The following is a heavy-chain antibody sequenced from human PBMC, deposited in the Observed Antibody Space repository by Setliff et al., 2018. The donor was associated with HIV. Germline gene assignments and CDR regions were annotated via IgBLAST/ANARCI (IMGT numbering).Heavy chain of an antibody. Sequence: SVKVSCKASGGTFSSYAISWVRQAPGQGLEWMGGIIPIFGTTNYAQKFQGRVTITTDESTTTAYMELSSLRSEDTALYYCARELEHSSGSGGFDPWGQGVQVTVSS. J-gene: IGHJ5*02. D-gene: IGHD6-19*01. CDR3: ARELEHSSGSGGFDP. V-gene: IGHV1-69*05. CDR2: IIPIFGTT. CDR1: GGTFSSYA.